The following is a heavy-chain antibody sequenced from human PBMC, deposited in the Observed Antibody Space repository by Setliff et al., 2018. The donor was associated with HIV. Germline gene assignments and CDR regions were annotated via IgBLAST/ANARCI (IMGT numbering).Heavy chain of an antibody. D-gene: IGHD3-22*01. V-gene: IGHV4-59*10. CDR2: IYTSGTT. CDR1: GGSFSAYY. J-gene: IGHJ4*02. CDR3: ARCSYDSSGYYYYYFDY. Sequence: SETLSLTCAVFGGSFSAYYWNWIRQPAGKGLEWIGRIYTSGTTSYNPSLKSRVSISVDTSKNQFSLNLSSVTAADTAVYYCARCSYDSSGYYYYYFDYWGQGTLVTVSS.